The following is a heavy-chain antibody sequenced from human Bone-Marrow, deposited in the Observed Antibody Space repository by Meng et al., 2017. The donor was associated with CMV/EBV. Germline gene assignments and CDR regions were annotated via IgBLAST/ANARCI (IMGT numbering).Heavy chain of an antibody. CDR1: GFTFSSYA. V-gene: IGHV3-23*01. D-gene: IGHD2-2*01. Sequence: GESLKISCAASGFTFSSYAMSWVRQAPGKGLEWVSAMSGGVTSTYYADSVKGRFTISRDNSKNTLYLQMNSLRAEDTAIYYCAKGKASDQWGQGTLVPAPQ. CDR3: AKGKASDQ. CDR2: MSGGVTST. J-gene: IGHJ1*01.